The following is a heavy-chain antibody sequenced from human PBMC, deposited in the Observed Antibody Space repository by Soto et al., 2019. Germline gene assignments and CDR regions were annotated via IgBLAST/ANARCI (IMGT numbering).Heavy chain of an antibody. D-gene: IGHD3-22*01. J-gene: IGHJ3*02. CDR3: ARGGYYDSSGYYSNPDAFDI. V-gene: IGHV1-2*04. Sequence: ASVKVSCKASGYTFTGYYMHWVRQAPGQGLEWMGWINPNSGGTNYAQKFQGWVTMTRDTSISTAYMELSRLRSDDTAVYYCARGGYYDSSGYYSNPDAFDIWGQGTMVTVSS. CDR1: GYTFTGYY. CDR2: INPNSGGT.